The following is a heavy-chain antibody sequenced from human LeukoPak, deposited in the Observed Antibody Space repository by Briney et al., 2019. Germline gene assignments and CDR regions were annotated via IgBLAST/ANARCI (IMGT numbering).Heavy chain of an antibody. CDR2: INNDGSRT. Sequence: GGSLRLSCAASGFTFCNYWMHWVRQVPGQGLVWVSQINNDGSRTNYADSVKGRFTISRDNAKSTLYLQMNSLRAEDTAVYYCASGIPAFWGQGTLVTVSS. CDR3: ASGIPAF. J-gene: IGHJ1*01. D-gene: IGHD1-1*01. CDR1: GFTFCNYW. V-gene: IGHV3-74*01.